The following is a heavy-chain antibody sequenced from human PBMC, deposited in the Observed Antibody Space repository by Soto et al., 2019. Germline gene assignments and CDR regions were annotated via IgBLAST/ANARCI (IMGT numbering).Heavy chain of an antibody. CDR3: ARGREGVSGSYFDY. CDR2: LSSHSANT. V-gene: IGHV1-18*01. J-gene: IGHJ4*02. Sequence: QVQLMQSGPEVRKPGASVKVSCKASGYTLTRYGLTWVRQAPGHGLEWMGWLSSHSANTNYAQNLQGRVTISIDTSKTTGSMELRTLRSDDTAIYYCARGREGVSGSYFDYGGQGTLVNVSS. D-gene: IGHD3-10*01. CDR1: GYTLTRYG.